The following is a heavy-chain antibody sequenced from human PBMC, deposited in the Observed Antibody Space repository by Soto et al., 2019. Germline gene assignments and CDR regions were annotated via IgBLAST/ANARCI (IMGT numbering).Heavy chain of an antibody. Sequence: GGSLRLSCAASGFTFSSYAMSWVRQAPGKGLEWVSAISGSGGSTYYADSVKGRFTISRDNSKNTLYLQMNSLRAEDTAVYYCAKDPSAIGYYDFWSGPRSSPYFDYWGQGTLVTVSS. V-gene: IGHV3-23*01. CDR3: AKDPSAIGYYDFWSGPRSSPYFDY. CDR1: GFTFSSYA. J-gene: IGHJ4*02. CDR2: ISGSGGST. D-gene: IGHD3-3*01.